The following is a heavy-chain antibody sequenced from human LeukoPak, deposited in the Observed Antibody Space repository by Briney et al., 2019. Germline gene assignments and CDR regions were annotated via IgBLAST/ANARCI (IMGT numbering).Heavy chain of an antibody. CDR2: IYYSGST. J-gene: IGHJ4*02. CDR3: ARKRRGYCSSTSCYEEDDY. Sequence: LETLSLTCTVSGGSISSYYWSWIRQPPGKGLEWIGYIYYSGSTNYNPSLKSRVTISVDTSKNQFSLKLSSVTAADTAVYYCARKRRGYCSSTSCYEEDDYWGQGTLVTVSS. D-gene: IGHD2-2*01. CDR1: GGSISSYY. V-gene: IGHV4-59*01.